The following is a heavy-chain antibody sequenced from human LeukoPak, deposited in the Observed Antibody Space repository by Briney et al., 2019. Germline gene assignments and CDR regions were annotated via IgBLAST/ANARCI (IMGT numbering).Heavy chain of an antibody. CDR3: VRDSNTRSSGIFGY. CDR1: GYTFTSYG. J-gene: IGHJ4*02. Sequence: ASVKVSCKASGYTFTSYGMSWVRQAPGQGLEWMGWISAYNGNTNYAQKLQGRVTMTTDTSTSTAYMELSSLRSDDTAVYYCVRDSNTRSSGIFGYWGQGTLVTVSS. D-gene: IGHD3-10*01. V-gene: IGHV1-18*01. CDR2: ISAYNGNT.